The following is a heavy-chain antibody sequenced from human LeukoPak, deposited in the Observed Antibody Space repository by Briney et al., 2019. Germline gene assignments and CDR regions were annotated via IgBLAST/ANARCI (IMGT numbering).Heavy chain of an antibody. D-gene: IGHD3-22*01. Sequence: ASVKVSCKASGGTFSSYAISWVRQAPGQGLEWMGGIIPIFGTATYAQKFQGRVTTIADESTSTAYMELSSLRSEDTAVYYCARHPIVPKRYYYDSSGYYYYYYYMDVWGKGTTVTVSS. J-gene: IGHJ6*03. CDR2: IIPIFGTA. CDR1: GGTFSSYA. V-gene: IGHV1-69*01. CDR3: ARHPIVPKRYYYDSSGYYYYYYYMDV.